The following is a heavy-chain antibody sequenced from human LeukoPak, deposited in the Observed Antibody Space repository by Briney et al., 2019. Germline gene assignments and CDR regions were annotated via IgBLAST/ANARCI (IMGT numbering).Heavy chain of an antibody. D-gene: IGHD5-18*01. CDR1: GFTFSSYA. J-gene: IGHJ4*02. CDR3: ARDRGTASDY. Sequence: GGSLRLSCAASGFTFSSYAMHWVRQAPGKGLEWVAVISYDGSNKYYADSVKGRFTISRDNSKNTLYLQMNSLRAEDTAVYYCARDRGTASDYWGRGTLVTVSS. CDR2: ISYDGSNK. V-gene: IGHV3-30-3*01.